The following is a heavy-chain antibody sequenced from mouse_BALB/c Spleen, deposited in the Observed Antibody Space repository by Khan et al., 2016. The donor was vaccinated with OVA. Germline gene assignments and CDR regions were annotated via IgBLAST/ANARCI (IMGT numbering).Heavy chain of an antibody. J-gene: IGHJ3*01. CDR1: GYTFTTYT. D-gene: IGHD2-14*01. CDR3: AREGAYYRSDGWFSC. Sequence: VQLQQSGAELARPGASVKMSCKASGYTFTTYTMHWVKQRPGQGLEWIGYINPSNGYTNYNQKFKDKSTLTADKSSSTAYMQLSSLTSDYSAVYYGAREGAYYRSDGWFSCGGQGTLVTVSA. CDR2: INPSNGYT. V-gene: IGHV1-4*01.